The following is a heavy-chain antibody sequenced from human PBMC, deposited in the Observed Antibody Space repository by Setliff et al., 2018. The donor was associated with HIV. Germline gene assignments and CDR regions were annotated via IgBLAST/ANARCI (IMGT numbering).Heavy chain of an antibody. J-gene: IGHJ6*03. CDR2: ISYDGSNK. V-gene: IGHV3-30*07. Sequence: GGSLRLSCAASGFTFSSYAMHWVRQAPGKGLEWVAVISYDGSNKYYADSVKGRFTISRDNSKNTLYLQMNSLRAEDTAVYYCARTQDRYYYYYYMDVWGKGTTVTVSS. CDR1: GFTFSSYA. CDR3: ARTQDRYYYYYYMDV.